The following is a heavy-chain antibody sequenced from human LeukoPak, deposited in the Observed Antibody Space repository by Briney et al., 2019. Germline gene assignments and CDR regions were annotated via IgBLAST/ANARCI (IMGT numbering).Heavy chain of an antibody. CDR2: RNPNSGNT. V-gene: IGHV1-8*01. CDR1: GYTFTSYD. CDR3: ARRSDDYDSSAYYH. Sequence: ASVKVSCKASGYTFTSYDINWVRQATGQGLEWMGWRNPNSGNTGYAQKFQGRVTMTMDPPISPAYMELSSLRSEDTAVYYCARRSDDYDSSAYYHWRQGTLVTVSS. D-gene: IGHD3-22*01. J-gene: IGHJ4*02.